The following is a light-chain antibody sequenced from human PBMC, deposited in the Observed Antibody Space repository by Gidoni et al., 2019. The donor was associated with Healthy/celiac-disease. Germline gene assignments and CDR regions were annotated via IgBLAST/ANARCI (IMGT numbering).Light chain of an antibody. J-gene: IGKJ2*01. CDR1: QGISSY. CDR2: AAS. Sequence: DIQMTQSPSSLSASVGDSVTITCRASQGISSYLNWYQQKPGNAPKLLIYAASSLQSGVPSRFSGSGSGTDFTLTISSLQPEDFATYYCQQSYSTPRTFGQGTKLEIK. CDR3: QQSYSTPRT. V-gene: IGKV1-39*01.